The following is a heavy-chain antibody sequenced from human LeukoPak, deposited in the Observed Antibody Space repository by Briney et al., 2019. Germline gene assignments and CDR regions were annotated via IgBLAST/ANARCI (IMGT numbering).Heavy chain of an antibody. J-gene: IGHJ4*02. CDR3: ARAPGGSADY. CDR2: IYYSGST. CDR1: GGSISSYY. V-gene: IGHV4-59*01. Sequence: SETLSLTCTVSGGSISSYYWSWLRQPPGKGLEWIGYIYYSGSTNYNPSLKSRVTISVDTSKNQFSLKLSSVTAADTAVYYCARAPGGSADYWDQGTLVTVSS. D-gene: IGHD3-10*01.